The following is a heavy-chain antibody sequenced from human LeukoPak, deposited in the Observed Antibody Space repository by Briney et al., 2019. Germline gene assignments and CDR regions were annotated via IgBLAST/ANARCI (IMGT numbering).Heavy chain of an antibody. CDR1: GFTFSSYS. Sequence: GGSLRLSCAASGFTFSSYSMNWDRQAPGKGLEWVSSISSSSSYIYYTDSVKGRFTLSRDNAKKSLYLQMNSLRAEDTAVYYCARAPHPYCSGGNCIYFDYWGQGTLVTVSS. CDR3: ARAPHPYCSGGNCIYFDY. CDR2: ISSSSSYI. V-gene: IGHV3-21*01. D-gene: IGHD2-15*01. J-gene: IGHJ4*02.